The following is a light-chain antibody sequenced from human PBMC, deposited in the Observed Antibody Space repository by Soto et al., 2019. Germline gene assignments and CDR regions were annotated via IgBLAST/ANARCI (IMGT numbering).Light chain of an antibody. V-gene: IGLV3-21*04. CDR2: YDS. J-gene: IGLJ3*02. CDR3: QLWDSSSYHPV. CDR1: NIGSKS. Sequence: SYELTQPPSVSVAPGKTARITCGGNNIGSKSVHWYQQKPGQAPVLVIYYDSDRPSGIPERFSGSNSGNTATLTISRVEAGGEADYYCQLWDSSSYHPVFGGGTKLTVL.